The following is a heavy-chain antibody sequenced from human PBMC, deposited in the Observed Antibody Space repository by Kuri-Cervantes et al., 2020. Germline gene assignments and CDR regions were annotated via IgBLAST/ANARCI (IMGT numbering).Heavy chain of an antibody. Sequence: GGSLRLSCAASGFTFSSYEMNWVRQAPGKGLEWVSDISSSGSTIYYADSVKGRFTISRDNAKNMLYLQMNSLRVEDTALYYCARSDWFDPWGQGTLVTVSS. CDR3: ARSDWFDP. J-gene: IGHJ5*02. CDR2: ISSSGSTI. CDR1: GFTFSSYE. V-gene: IGHV3-48*03.